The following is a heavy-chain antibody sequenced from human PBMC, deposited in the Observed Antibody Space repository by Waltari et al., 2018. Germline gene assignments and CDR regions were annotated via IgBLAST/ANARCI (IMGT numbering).Heavy chain of an antibody. CDR2: IYYSGST. D-gene: IGHD4-4*01. V-gene: IGHV4-39*01. Sequence: QLQLQESGPGLVKPSETLSLTCTVSGGSISSSSYYWGWIRQPPGKGLEWIGSIYYSGSTYYNPSLKSRVTISVDTSKNQFSLKLSSVTAADTAVYYCARHSRGRNDYNFSYWGQGTLVTVSS. CDR3: ARHSRGRNDYNFSY. CDR1: GGSISSSSYY. J-gene: IGHJ4*02.